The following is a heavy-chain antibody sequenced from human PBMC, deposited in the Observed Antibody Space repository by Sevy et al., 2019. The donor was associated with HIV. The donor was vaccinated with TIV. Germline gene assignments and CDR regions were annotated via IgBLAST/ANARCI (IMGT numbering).Heavy chain of an antibody. CDR1: GVSFSDYY. CDR3: ARGPLFSPEYCSGGTCPTIDY. D-gene: IGHD2-15*01. Sequence: SETLSITCAVSGVSFSDYYWAWIRQPPGKGLEWIGEVSQSGSANYNPSLRSRVIMSLDTSNNHFSLKLTSVTAADTAVYYCARGPLFSPEYCSGGTCPTIDYWSQGTLVTVSS. J-gene: IGHJ4*02. CDR2: VSQSGSA. V-gene: IGHV4-34*01.